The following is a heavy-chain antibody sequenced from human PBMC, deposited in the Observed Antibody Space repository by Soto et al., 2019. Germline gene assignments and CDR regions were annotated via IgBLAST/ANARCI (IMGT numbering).Heavy chain of an antibody. J-gene: IGHJ6*02. CDR2: VDPSDSYT. CDR3: ASQTAYSSGRYYYYGMDV. D-gene: IGHD6-19*01. CDR1: GYSFTSYF. Sequence: GESLXISCKGSGYSFTSYFISWVRQMPGKGLEWMGKVDPSDSYTNYSPSFQGHVTISADKSNSTAYLQWSGLKASDTAMYYCASQTAYSSGRYYYYGMDVWGQGTTVTVSS. V-gene: IGHV5-10-1*01.